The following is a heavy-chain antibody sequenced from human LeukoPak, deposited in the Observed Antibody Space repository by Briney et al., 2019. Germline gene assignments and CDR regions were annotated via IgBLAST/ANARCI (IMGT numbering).Heavy chain of an antibody. CDR1: GFTFSGYS. V-gene: IGHV3-21*01. Sequence: PGGSLRLSCAASGFTFSGYSMNWVRQAPGKGLEWVSSISSSSSYIYYADSVKGRFTISRDNAKNSLYLQMNSLRAEDTAVYYCTTLGLHYLAMIDYWGQGTLVTVSS. J-gene: IGHJ4*02. CDR3: TTLGLHYLAMIDY. D-gene: IGHD2-2*01. CDR2: ISSSSSYI.